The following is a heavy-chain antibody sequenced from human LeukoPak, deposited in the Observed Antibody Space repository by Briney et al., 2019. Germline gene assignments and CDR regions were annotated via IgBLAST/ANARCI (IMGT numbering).Heavy chain of an antibody. V-gene: IGHV3-23*01. Sequence: GGSLRLSCAASGFTFSSYAMSWVRQAPGKGLEWGSAISGSGGSTYYADSVKGRFTISRDNSKNTLYLQMNSLRAEDTAVYYCAKDPTCSSTSCYVIWGQGTLVTVSS. CDR1: GFTFSSYA. CDR3: AKDPTCSSTSCYVI. J-gene: IGHJ4*02. D-gene: IGHD2-2*01. CDR2: ISGSGGST.